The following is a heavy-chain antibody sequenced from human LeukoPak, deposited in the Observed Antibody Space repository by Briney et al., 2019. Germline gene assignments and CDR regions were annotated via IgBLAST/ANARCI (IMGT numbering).Heavy chain of an antibody. D-gene: IGHD1-1*01. Sequence: GGSLRLSCAASGFTFSSYEMNWVRQAPGKGLEWVSYISSSGGTIYYADSVKSRFTISRDNAKKSLYLQMNSLRAEDTAVYYCARETNLGYFDYWGQGTLVAVSS. CDR2: ISSSGGTI. CDR1: GFTFSSYE. V-gene: IGHV3-48*03. CDR3: ARETNLGYFDY. J-gene: IGHJ4*02.